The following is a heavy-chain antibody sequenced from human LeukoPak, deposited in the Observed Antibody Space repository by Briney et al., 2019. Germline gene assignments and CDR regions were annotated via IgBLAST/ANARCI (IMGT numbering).Heavy chain of an antibody. Sequence: ASVKVSCKASGGTFSSYAISWVRQAPGQGLEWLGRIIPILTITNYAQKFQGRVTITADKSTSTAYMELSSLRSEDTAVYYCARNSYYYDTSGSSDAFDIWGQGTMVAVPS. CDR3: ARNSYYYDTSGSSDAFDI. CDR2: IIPILTIT. V-gene: IGHV1-69*04. D-gene: IGHD3-22*01. CDR1: GGTFSSYA. J-gene: IGHJ3*02.